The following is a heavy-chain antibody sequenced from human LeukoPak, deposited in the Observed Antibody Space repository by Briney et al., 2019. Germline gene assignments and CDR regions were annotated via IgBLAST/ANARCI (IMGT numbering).Heavy chain of an antibody. J-gene: IGHJ4*02. CDR1: GGSISAYP. V-gene: IGHV4-59*08. D-gene: IGHD3-10*01. CDR3: GRHLRGSGSFSH. Sequence: SETLSLTCTVSGGSISAYPWSWIRQPPGKGLQWIGYISNSGNTNYNPSLTSRVTISVDTSKNQFSLNLNSVTAADTAMYYCGRHLRGSGSFSHWGQGTLVTVSS. CDR2: ISNSGNT.